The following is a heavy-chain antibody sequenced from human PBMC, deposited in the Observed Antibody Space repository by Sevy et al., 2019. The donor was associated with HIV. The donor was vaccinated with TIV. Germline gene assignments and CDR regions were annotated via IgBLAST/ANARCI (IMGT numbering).Heavy chain of an antibody. J-gene: IGHJ3*02. D-gene: IGHD3-22*01. CDR2: IYYSGST. CDR3: ARVSGSMIVPGGAFDI. Sequence: SETLSLTCTVSGGSISSGGYYWSWIRQHPGKGLEWIGYIYYSGSTYYNPSLMSRVTISVDTSKNQFSLKLSSVTAADTTVYYCARVSGSMIVPGGAFDIWGQGTMVTVSS. V-gene: IGHV4-31*03. CDR1: GGSISSGGYY.